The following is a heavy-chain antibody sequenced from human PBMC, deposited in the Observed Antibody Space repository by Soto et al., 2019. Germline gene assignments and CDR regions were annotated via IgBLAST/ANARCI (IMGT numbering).Heavy chain of an antibody. CDR1: GGSFSGYY. J-gene: IGHJ4*02. CDR2: INHSGST. V-gene: IGHV4-34*01. CDR3: ASSYDYVWGSYRPNRYFDY. D-gene: IGHD3-16*02. Sequence: SETLSLTCAVYGGSFSGYYWSWIRQPPGKGLEWIGEINHSGSTNYNPSLKSRVTISVDTSKSQFSLKLSSVTAADTAVYYCASSYDYVWGSYRPNRYFDYWGQGTLVTVSS.